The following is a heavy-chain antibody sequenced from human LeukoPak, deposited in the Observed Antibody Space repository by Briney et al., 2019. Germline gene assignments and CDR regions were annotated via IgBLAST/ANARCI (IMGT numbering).Heavy chain of an antibody. Sequence: GSSVKVSCKASGGTFSSYAISWVRQAPRQGLEWMGGIIPIFGTANYAQKFQGRVTITADESTSTAYMELSSLRSEDTAVYYCARNPAPEWLVLAFDIWGQGTMVTVSS. CDR3: ARNPAPEWLVLAFDI. D-gene: IGHD6-19*01. CDR1: GGTFSSYA. V-gene: IGHV1-69*01. J-gene: IGHJ3*02. CDR2: IIPIFGTA.